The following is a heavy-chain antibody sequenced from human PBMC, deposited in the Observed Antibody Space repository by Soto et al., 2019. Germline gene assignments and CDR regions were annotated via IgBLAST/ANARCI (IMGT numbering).Heavy chain of an antibody. Sequence: EASVKVSCKASGYTFTSYGISWVRQAPGQGLEWMGWISAYNGNTNYAQKLQGRVTMTTDTSTSTAYMELRSLRSDDTAVYYCARVSFRDSSGYYYGMNWFDPWGQGTLVTVSS. D-gene: IGHD3-22*01. CDR2: ISAYNGNT. CDR3: ARVSFRDSSGYYYGMNWFDP. CDR1: GYTFTSYG. J-gene: IGHJ5*02. V-gene: IGHV1-18*01.